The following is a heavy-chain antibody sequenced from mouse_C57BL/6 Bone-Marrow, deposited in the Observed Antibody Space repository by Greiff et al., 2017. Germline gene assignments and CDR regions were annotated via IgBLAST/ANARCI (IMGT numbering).Heavy chain of an antibody. J-gene: IGHJ3*01. D-gene: IGHD3-3*01. V-gene: IGHV1-19*01. CDR3: ARVGGAWFAD. Sequence: VQLQQSGPVLVKPGASVKMSCKASGYTFTDYYMNWVKQSHGKSLEWIGVINPYNGGTSYNQKFKGKATLTVDKSSSTAYMELNRLTSEDSAVYYRARVGGAWFADWSQGTLDTVSA. CDR2: INPYNGGT. CDR1: GYTFTDYY.